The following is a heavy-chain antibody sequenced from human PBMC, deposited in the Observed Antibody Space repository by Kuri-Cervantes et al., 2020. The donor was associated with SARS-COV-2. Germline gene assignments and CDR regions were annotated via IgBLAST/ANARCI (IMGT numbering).Heavy chain of an antibody. J-gene: IGHJ4*02. CDR2: ISSSSSTI. Sequence: GESLKISCAASGFTFSSYGMHWARQAPGKGLEWVSYISSSSSTIYYADSVKGRFTISRDNAKNSLYLQMNSLRAEDTAEYYCARVWYYGDYGADYWGQGTLVTVSS. CDR3: ARVWYYGDYGADY. D-gene: IGHD4-17*01. CDR1: GFTFSSYG. V-gene: IGHV3-48*01.